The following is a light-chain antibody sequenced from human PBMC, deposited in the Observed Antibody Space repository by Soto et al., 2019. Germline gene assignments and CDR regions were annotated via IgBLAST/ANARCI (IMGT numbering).Light chain of an antibody. V-gene: IGLV2-18*02. CDR3: SSYTISSTYV. CDR2: DVN. Sequence: QSALTQPPSVSGFPGQSGAISCTGTSSDVGSYNRVSWYQQPPGTAPKLMIYDVNNRPSGVPDRFSGSKSGNTASLTISGLQAEDEADYYCSSYTISSTYVFGTGTKLTVL. J-gene: IGLJ1*01. CDR1: SSDVGSYNR.